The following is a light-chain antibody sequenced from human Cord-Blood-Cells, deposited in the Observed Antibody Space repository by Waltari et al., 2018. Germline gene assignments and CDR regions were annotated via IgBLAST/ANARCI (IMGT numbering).Light chain of an antibody. J-gene: IGKJ4*01. Sequence: EIVMTQSPATLSVSPGERATLSCRASPSVSSNLAWYQQKPGQAPRLLIYGAATRATGIPARFSGSGSGTEFTLTISSLQSEDVAVYYCQQYNNWPPAFGGGTKVEIK. V-gene: IGKV3-15*01. CDR3: QQYNNWPPA. CDR1: PSVSSN. CDR2: GAA.